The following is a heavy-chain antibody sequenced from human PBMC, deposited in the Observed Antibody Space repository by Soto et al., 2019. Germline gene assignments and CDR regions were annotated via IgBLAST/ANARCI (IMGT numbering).Heavy chain of an antibody. D-gene: IGHD1-26*01. J-gene: IGHJ4*01. CDR1: GGSISSYY. Sequence: SETLSLTCTVSGGSISSYYWSWIRQPPGKGLEWIGYIYYSGSTNYNPSLKSRVTISVDKSKSQFFLHLKSVTAADTAVYYCASLGPLGATPLDYWGHGTLVTVSS. CDR3: ASLGPLGATPLDY. CDR2: IYYSGST. V-gene: IGHV4-59*12.